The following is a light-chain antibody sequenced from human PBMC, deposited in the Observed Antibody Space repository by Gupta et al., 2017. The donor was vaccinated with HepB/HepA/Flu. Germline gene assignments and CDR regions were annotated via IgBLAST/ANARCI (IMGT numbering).Light chain of an antibody. CDR3: LLHHSGDWV. CDR1: TGAVTSDYF. V-gene: IGLV7-43*01. Sequence: QTVVTQEPSLTVSPGGTVTLTCASSTGAVTSDYFPNWFQQKPGQAPRALIYGISNKHSWTPARFSGSLLGGKAALTLSGVEPEDEAVYHCLLHHSGDWVFGGGTKLTVL. J-gene: IGLJ3*02. CDR2: GIS.